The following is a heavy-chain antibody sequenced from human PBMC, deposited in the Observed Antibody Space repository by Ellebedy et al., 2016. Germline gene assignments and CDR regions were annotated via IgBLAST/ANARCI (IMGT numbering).Heavy chain of an antibody. J-gene: IGHJ4*02. CDR1: GYIFISYN. D-gene: IGHD6-13*01. V-gene: IGHV1-8*01. CDR3: AREGRGRQLNLDS. Sequence: ASVKVSXXASGYIFISYNLNWVRQATGQGLEWMGWMNPNSGKTGYAQKFQGRVTMTRDTSTNTAYMELSSLRSDDTAVYYCAREGRGRQLNLDSWGQGALVTVSS. CDR2: MNPNSGKT.